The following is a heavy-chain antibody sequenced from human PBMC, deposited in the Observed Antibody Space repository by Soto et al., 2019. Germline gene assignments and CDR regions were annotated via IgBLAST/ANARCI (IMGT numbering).Heavy chain of an antibody. V-gene: IGHV3-23*01. D-gene: IGHD4-17*01. CDR3: AKGLEDYYYMAV. CDR1: GFTFSSYT. Sequence: EVQLLESGGGLVQPGGSLRLSCAASGFTFSSYTMSWVRQAPGKGLEWVSAISDSGGSTYYADSVKGRFTISRDNSKHTLFFQVNSLRAEDTAVYYCAKGLEDYYYMAVWGKETKVTISS. CDR2: ISDSGGST. J-gene: IGHJ6*03.